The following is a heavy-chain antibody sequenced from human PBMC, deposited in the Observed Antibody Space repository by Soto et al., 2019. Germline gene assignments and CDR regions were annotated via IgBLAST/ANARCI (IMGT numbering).Heavy chain of an antibody. V-gene: IGHV1-69*01. J-gene: IGHJ6*02. CDR3: ARGVNTNYGMDV. D-gene: IGHD4-17*01. CDR2: IIPIFGTA. Sequence: QVQLVQSGAEVKKPGSSVKVSCKASGGTFSSYAISWVRQAPGQGLEWMGGIIPIFGTANYAQKLQGRGTITADESTSTAYMELSSLSSGGTAVYYCARGVNTNYGMDVWGQGSTVTVAS. CDR1: GGTFSSYA.